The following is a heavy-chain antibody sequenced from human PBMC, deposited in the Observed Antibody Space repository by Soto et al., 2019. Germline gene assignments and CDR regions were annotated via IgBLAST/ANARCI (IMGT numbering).Heavy chain of an antibody. V-gene: IGHV1-69*13. Sequence: SVKVSCKASGGTFSRYAFSWVRQAPGQGLEWMGGIVPIYGTRGFAQKFQGRLTITADEPTRTAYMELSSLRSEDTAVDYCARDLDYYGSGSHYYYGMGVWGQGTAVTVSS. CDR1: GGTFSRYA. J-gene: IGHJ6*02. CDR2: IVPIYGTR. D-gene: IGHD3-10*01. CDR3: ARDLDYYGSGSHYYYGMGV.